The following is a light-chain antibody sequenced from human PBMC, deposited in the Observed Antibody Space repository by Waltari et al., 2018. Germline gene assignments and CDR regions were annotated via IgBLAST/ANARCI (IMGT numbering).Light chain of an antibody. Sequence: SSELTQPPSVSVSPGQTASITCSGDKLGAKYACWYQQKPGQSPVLVIYQDSKRPSGIPGLFSGSNSGNTATLTISGTQAMDEADYYCQAWDSSTAYVFGTGTKVTVL. J-gene: IGLJ1*01. V-gene: IGLV3-1*01. CDR1: KLGAKY. CDR3: QAWDSSTAYV. CDR2: QDS.